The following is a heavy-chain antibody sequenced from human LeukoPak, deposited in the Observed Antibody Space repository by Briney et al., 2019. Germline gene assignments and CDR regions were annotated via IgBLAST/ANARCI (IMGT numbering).Heavy chain of an antibody. CDR1: GYTFTGQS. V-gene: IGHV1-2*02. CDR3: ATGRAGDYFDY. CDR2: INPKTGGI. Sequence: ASVKVSCKASGYTFTGQSMHWVRQAPGQGLEWMGWINPKTGGINYVQNFQGRVTMIRDTSISTAYMELSRLRSDDTAVYYCATGRAGDYFDYWGQGTLVTVSS. J-gene: IGHJ4*02.